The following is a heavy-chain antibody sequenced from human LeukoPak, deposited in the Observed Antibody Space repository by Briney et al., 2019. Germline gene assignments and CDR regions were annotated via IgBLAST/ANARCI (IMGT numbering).Heavy chain of an antibody. CDR1: GGSISSGSYY. V-gene: IGHV4-61*02. Sequence: SQTLSLACTVSGGSISSGSYYWTWIRQPAGKGLEWVGRISTSGSTKYNPSLQSRVTISLDTSKNHFSLRVNSVTAADTAVYYCARETQELHTSSWGLYDSYYYMDVWGKGTAVTVSS. J-gene: IGHJ6*03. D-gene: IGHD6-13*01. CDR2: ISTSGST. CDR3: ARETQELHTSSWGLYDSYYYMDV.